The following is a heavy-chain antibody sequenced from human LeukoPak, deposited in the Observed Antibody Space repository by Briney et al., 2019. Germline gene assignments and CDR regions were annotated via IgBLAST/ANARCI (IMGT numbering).Heavy chain of an antibody. J-gene: IGHJ4*02. CDR3: ARTYGSGLHFDY. CDR2: IYTSGST. Sequence: PSQTLSLTCTVSGGSISSGSYYWSWIRQPAGKGLEWIERIYTSGSTNYNPSLKSRVTISVDTSKNQFSLKLSSVTAADTAVYYCARTYGSGLHFDYWGQGTLVTVSS. CDR1: GGSISSGSYY. V-gene: IGHV4-61*02. D-gene: IGHD3-10*01.